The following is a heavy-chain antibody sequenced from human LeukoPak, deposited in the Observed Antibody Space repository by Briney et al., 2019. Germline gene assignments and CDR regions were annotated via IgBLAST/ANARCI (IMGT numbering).Heavy chain of an antibody. CDR2: ISYDGSNK. Sequence: GGSLRLSCAASGFTFSSYSMNWVRQAPGKGLEWVAVISYDGSNKYYADSVKGRFTISRDNSKNTLYLQMNSLRAEDTAVYYCASGRGFDYWGQGTLVTVSS. CDR1: GFTFSSYS. CDR3: ASGRGFDY. J-gene: IGHJ4*02. V-gene: IGHV3-30*03.